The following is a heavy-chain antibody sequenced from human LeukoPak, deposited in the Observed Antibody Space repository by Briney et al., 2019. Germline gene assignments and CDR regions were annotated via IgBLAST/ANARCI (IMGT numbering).Heavy chain of an antibody. CDR3: ARGQWLDNS. CDR2: INHTGST. V-gene: IGHV4-34*01. Sequence: PSETLSLTWAVYGXSFSDHSRTWIRQPPGKGLEWIGEINHTGSTSYNPSLKSRVTISVDTSKNQFSLRLTSVTAADTAVYYCARGQWLDNSWGQGTLVTVSS. J-gene: IGHJ4*02. CDR1: GXSFSDHS. D-gene: IGHD5-12*01.